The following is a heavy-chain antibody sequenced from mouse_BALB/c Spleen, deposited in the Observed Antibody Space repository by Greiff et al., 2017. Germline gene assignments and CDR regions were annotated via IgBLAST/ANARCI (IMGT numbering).Heavy chain of an antibody. CDR2: ISYSGST. D-gene: IGHD1-1*01. Sequence: EVKLMESGPSLVKPSQTLSLTCSVTGDSITSGYWNWIRKFPGNKLEYMGYISYSGSTYYNPSLKSRISITRDTSKNQYYLQLNSVTTEDTATYYCADGDYGYWYFDGWGAGTTVTVSS. CDR3: ADGDYGYWYFDG. J-gene: IGHJ1*01. V-gene: IGHV3-8*02. CDR1: GDSITSGY.